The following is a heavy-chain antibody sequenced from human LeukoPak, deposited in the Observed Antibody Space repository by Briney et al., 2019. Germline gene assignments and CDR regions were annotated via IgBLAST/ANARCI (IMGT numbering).Heavy chain of an antibody. CDR2: INADGTVT. CDR1: GFTFSKYW. V-gene: IGHV3-74*01. Sequence: GGSLRLSCAASGFTFSKYWMLLVRQAPGKGLESVSRINADGTVTTYADSVKGRFTVSRDNADNTMFLQMNSVRDEDTAVYYCATKQWLAPPPDSWGQGTPVTVSS. J-gene: IGHJ4*02. D-gene: IGHD6-19*01. CDR3: ATKQWLAPPPDS.